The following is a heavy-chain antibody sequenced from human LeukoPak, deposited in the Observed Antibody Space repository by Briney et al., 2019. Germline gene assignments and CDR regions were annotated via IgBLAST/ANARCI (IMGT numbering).Heavy chain of an antibody. Sequence: SETLSLTCGVSDDSITMYYWTWIRQPPGKGLEWIGYVDHTGSTNFNPSLNGRVSISRDTTKNLFSLRLDSVTAADTAVYYCARFISSWYGVDYWGHGTLVTVSS. CDR1: DDSITMYY. CDR2: VDHTGST. J-gene: IGHJ4*01. D-gene: IGHD6-13*01. CDR3: ARFISSWYGVDY. V-gene: IGHV4-59*01.